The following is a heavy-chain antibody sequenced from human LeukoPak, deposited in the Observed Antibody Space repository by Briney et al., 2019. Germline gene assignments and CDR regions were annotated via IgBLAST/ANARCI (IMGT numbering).Heavy chain of an antibody. Sequence: GSLRLSCAASGFTFSSYEMNWVRQAPGKGLEWVSYISSSGSTTYYADSVKGRFTISRDNAKNSLYLQMNSLRAEDTAVYYCAELGITMIGGVCGKGTTVTISS. CDR2: ISSSGSTT. J-gene: IGHJ6*04. D-gene: IGHD3-10*02. V-gene: IGHV3-48*03. CDR1: GFTFSSYE. CDR3: AELGITMIGGV.